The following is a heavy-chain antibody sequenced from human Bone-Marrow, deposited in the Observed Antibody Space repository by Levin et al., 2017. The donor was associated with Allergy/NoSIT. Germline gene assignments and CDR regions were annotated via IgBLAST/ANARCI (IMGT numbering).Heavy chain of an antibody. CDR2: ISYDGSNK. CDR1: GFTFSSYA. D-gene: IGHD1-14*01. J-gene: IGHJ3*02. CDR3: ARPGGGADAFDI. Sequence: PGGSLRLSCAASGFTFSSYAMHWVRQAPGKGLEWVAVISYDGSNKYYADSVKGRFTISRDNSKNTLYLQMNSLRAEDTAVYYCARPGGGADAFDIWGQGTMVTVSS. V-gene: IGHV3-30*04.